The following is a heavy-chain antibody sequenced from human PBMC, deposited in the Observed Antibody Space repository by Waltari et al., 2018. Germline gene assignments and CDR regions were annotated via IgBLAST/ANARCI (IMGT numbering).Heavy chain of an antibody. J-gene: IGHJ4*02. V-gene: IGHV4-38-2*01. CDR3: ARSYDFWSGYYID. CDR2: IYHSGST. D-gene: IGHD3-3*01. Sequence: QVQLQESGPGLVKPSETLSLTCAVSGYSISSGYYWGWLRQPPGKGLEWIGSIYHSGSTYYNPSLKSRVTISVDTSKNQFSLKLSSVTAADTAVYYCARSYDFWSGYYIDWGQGTLVTVSS. CDR1: GYSISSGYY.